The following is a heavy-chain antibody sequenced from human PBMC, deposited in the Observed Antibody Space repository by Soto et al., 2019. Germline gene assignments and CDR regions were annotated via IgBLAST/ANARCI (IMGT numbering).Heavy chain of an antibody. CDR1: RFTFSDYA. J-gene: IGHJ4*02. CDR2: VSHDGRNT. Sequence: VQLVESGGGVVQPGRSLRLSCAASRFTFSDYAMYWVRQAPGKGLEWVAVVSHDGRNTHYADSAKGRFTISRDSSKNTVSLEMTSLRAEDTAVYYCAKGGRQWLVTSDFNYWGQGALVTVS. CDR3: AKGGRQWLVTSDFNY. D-gene: IGHD6-19*01. V-gene: IGHV3-30*18.